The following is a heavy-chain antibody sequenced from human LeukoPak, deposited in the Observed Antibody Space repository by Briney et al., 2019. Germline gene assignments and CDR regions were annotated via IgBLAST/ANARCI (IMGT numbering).Heavy chain of an antibody. D-gene: IGHD2-2*01. CDR1: GGSFSGYY. V-gene: IGHV4-34*01. CDR3: ARIVVVPAANFDY. Sequence: SETLSLTCAVYGGSFSGYYWSWIRQPPGKGLEWIGEINRSGSTNYNPSLKSRVTISVDTSKNQFSLKLSSVTAADTAVYYCARIVVVPAANFDYWGQGTLVTVSS. CDR2: INRSGST. J-gene: IGHJ4*02.